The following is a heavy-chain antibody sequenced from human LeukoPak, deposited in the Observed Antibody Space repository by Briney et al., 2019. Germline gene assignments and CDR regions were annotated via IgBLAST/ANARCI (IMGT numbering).Heavy chain of an antibody. D-gene: IGHD4-17*01. CDR3: AGNHYGDYDAFDI. CDR2: IYPGDSDT. CDR1: GYSFTSYW. V-gene: IGHV5-51*01. Sequence: GEAMKISCEGSGYSFTSYWIGWVRQMPGKGLEWMWIIYPGDSDTRYSPSFQGQVTISADKSISTAYLQWSSLKASDTAMYYCAGNHYGDYDAFDIWGQGTMVTVSS. J-gene: IGHJ3*02.